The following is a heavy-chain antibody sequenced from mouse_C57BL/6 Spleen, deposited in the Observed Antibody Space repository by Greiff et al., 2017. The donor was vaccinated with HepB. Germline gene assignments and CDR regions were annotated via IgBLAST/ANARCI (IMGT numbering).Heavy chain of an antibody. Sequence: QVHVKQSGPELVKPGASVKISCKASGYAFSSSWMNWVKQRPGKGLEWIGRIYPGDGDTNYNGKFKGKATLTADKSSSTAYMQLSSLTSEDSAVYFCARPLTGKGYFDVWGTGTTVTVSS. CDR1: GYAFSSSW. D-gene: IGHD4-1*01. CDR3: ARPLTGKGYFDV. J-gene: IGHJ1*03. V-gene: IGHV1-82*01. CDR2: IYPGDGDT.